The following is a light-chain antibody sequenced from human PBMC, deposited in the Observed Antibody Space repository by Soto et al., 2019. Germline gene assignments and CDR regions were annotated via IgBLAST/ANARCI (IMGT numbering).Light chain of an antibody. Sequence: EIVVTQSPGILSVSPGDRATLSCRASQSVGRNLAWYQQKPGQAPTLLIYAASTRATGLPARFSGSVSGTDFTLTLSSLQSEDFPVYYCQEYSKWPLFTFGPGTRVDIK. J-gene: IGKJ3*01. V-gene: IGKV3-15*01. CDR1: QSVGRN. CDR2: AAS. CDR3: QEYSKWPLFT.